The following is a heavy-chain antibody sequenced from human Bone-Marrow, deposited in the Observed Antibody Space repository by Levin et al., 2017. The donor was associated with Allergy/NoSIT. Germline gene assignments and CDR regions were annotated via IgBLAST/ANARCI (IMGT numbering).Heavy chain of an antibody. Sequence: GESLKISCAASGFTFSSYAMHWVRQAPGKGLEWVAVISYDGSNKYYADSVKGRFTISRDNSKNTLYLQMNSLRAEDTAVYYCARVRDYIWGSNYYFDYWGQGTLVTVSS. J-gene: IGHJ4*02. CDR2: ISYDGSNK. V-gene: IGHV3-30-3*01. CDR1: GFTFSSYA. D-gene: IGHD3-16*01. CDR3: ARVRDYIWGSNYYFDY.